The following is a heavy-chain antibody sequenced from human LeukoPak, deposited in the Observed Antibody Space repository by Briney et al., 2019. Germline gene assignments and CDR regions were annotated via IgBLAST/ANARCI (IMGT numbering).Heavy chain of an antibody. CDR2: IHTSGSA. J-gene: IGHJ3*02. D-gene: IGHD3-9*01. Sequence: SETLPLTCTVSGDSISNYYWSWIRQPAGKGLEWIERIHTSGSAKFNPSLQSRATMSLDTPKNQFSLRLSSVTAADTAVYYCARGRIAIVDTDAFDIWGQGTMVTVSS. CDR1: GDSISNYY. V-gene: IGHV4-4*07. CDR3: ARGRIAIVDTDAFDI.